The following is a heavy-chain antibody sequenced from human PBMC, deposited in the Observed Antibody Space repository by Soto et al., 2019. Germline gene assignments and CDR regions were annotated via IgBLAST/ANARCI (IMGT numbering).Heavy chain of an antibody. CDR2: INHSGST. CDR1: GGSVSGYY. J-gene: IGHJ4*02. Sequence: SETLSLTCAVYGGSVSGYYWSWIRQPPGKGLEWNGEINHSGSTNYNPSLKSRVTISVDKSKNQFSLKLSSVTAADTAVYYCARCGDIVVVPPDYWGQGTLVTVSS. CDR3: ARCGDIVVVPPDY. V-gene: IGHV4-34*01. D-gene: IGHD2-2*01.